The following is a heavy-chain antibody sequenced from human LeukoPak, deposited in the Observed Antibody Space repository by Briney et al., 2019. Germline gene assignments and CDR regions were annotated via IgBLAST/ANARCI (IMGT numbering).Heavy chain of an antibody. J-gene: IGHJ3*02. CDR1: GYSISSGYY. Sequence: PSETLSLTCAVSGYSISSGYYWGWIRQPPGKGLKWIGSIYHSGSTYYNPSLKIRVTISVDTSKNQFSLKLSSVTAADTAVYYCARHDCGGSCYFAFDIWGQGTMVTVSS. CDR2: IYHSGST. D-gene: IGHD2-15*01. V-gene: IGHV4-38-2*01. CDR3: ARHDCGGSCYFAFDI.